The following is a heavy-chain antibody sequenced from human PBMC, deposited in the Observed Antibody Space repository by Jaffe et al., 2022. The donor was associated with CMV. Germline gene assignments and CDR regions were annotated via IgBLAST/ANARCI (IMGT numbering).Heavy chain of an antibody. CDR3: ARGSSSGWSVDYYYYGMDV. J-gene: IGHJ6*02. D-gene: IGHD6-19*01. Sequence: QVQLVQSGAEVKKPGASVKVSCKASGYTFTGYYMHWVRQAPGQGLEWMGWINPNSGGTNYAQKFQGRVTMTRDTSISTAYMELSRLRSDDTAVYYCARGSSSGWSVDYYYYGMDVWGQGTTVTVSS. V-gene: IGHV1-2*02. CDR2: INPNSGGT. CDR1: GYTFTGYY.